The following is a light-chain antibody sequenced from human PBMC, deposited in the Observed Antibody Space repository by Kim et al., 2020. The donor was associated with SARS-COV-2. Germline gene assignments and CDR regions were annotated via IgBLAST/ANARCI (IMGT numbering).Light chain of an antibody. CDR1: QSVTSSY. V-gene: IGKV3-20*01. Sequence: PGEGATRSCRASQSVTSSYLAWYQQKPGQAPRLLIYGTSNRATGIPARFSGSGSGTDFTLTITRLEPEDFAVYYCQYYGGSPLFTFGPGTKVDIK. CDR3: QYYGGSPLFT. CDR2: GTS. J-gene: IGKJ3*01.